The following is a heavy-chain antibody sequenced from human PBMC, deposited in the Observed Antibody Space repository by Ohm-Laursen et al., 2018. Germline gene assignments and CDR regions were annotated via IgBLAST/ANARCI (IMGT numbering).Heavy chain of an antibody. Sequence: SLRLSCTASGFTFDDYAMHWVRQAPGKGLEWVSGISWNSGSIGYADSVKGRFTISRDNAKNSLYLQMNSLRAEDTALYYCAKGVLGWPLRHGMDVWGQGTTVTVSS. CDR3: AKGVLGWPLRHGMDV. J-gene: IGHJ6*02. CDR2: ISWNSGSI. CDR1: GFTFDDYA. D-gene: IGHD6-19*01. V-gene: IGHV3-9*01.